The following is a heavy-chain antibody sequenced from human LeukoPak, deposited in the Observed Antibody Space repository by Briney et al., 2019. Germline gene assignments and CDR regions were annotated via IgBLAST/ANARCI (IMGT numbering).Heavy chain of an antibody. CDR1: GFPFSTYS. CDR2: ISSSSSYI. J-gene: IGHJ3*02. V-gene: IGHV3-21*01. CDR3: AREHDAFDI. Sequence: GGSLRLSCEASGFPFSTYSMNWVRQAPGKGLEWVSSISSSSSYIYYADSVKGRLTISRDNAKNSLYLQMNSLRAEDTAVYYCAREHDAFDIWGQGTMVTVSS.